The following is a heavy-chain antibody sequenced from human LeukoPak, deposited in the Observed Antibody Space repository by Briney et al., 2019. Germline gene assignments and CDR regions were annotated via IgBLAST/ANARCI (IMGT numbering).Heavy chain of an antibody. J-gene: IGHJ4*02. CDR3: ARFIYYGSGSYYYFDY. CDR1: GDSISSGAYS. CDR2: IFHTGST. Sequence: PSQTLSLTCVVSGDSISSGAYSWSWIRQPPGKGLEWIGYIFHTGSTFYNPSLKSRLTISVDNSKNQFSLRLSSVTAADTAVYYSARFIYYGSGSYYYFDYWGQGTLVTVSS. V-gene: IGHV4-30-2*01. D-gene: IGHD3-10*01.